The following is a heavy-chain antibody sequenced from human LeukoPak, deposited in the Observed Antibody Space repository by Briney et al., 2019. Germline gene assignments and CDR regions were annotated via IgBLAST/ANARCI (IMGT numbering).Heavy chain of an antibody. CDR2: IYYTGSA. CDR3: ARQAGYSGYDRGFDY. Sequence: SETLSLTCAVSGGSIDNYHWSWIRQPPGKGLEWIGYIYYTGSAKYNPSLKSRVSISVDTSKNQFSLKLNSVTAADTAVYYCARQAGYSGYDRGFDYWGQGTLVTVSS. V-gene: IGHV4-59*08. J-gene: IGHJ4*02. CDR1: GGSIDNYH. D-gene: IGHD5-12*01.